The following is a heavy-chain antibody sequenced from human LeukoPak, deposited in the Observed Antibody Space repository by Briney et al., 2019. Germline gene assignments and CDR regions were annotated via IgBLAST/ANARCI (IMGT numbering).Heavy chain of an antibody. J-gene: IGHJ4*02. V-gene: IGHV1-2*02. CDR3: ASLPHPGSGGPNKRGYCSSTSCFPFDY. CDR1: GYTFTGYY. Sequence: ASVKVSCKASGYTFTGYYMHWVQQAPGQGLEWMGWINPNSGGTNYAQKVQGRVTMTRDTSISTAYMELSRLRSDDTAVYYCASLPHPGSGGPNKRGYCSSTSCFPFDYWGQGTLVTVSS. D-gene: IGHD2-2*01. CDR2: INPNSGGT.